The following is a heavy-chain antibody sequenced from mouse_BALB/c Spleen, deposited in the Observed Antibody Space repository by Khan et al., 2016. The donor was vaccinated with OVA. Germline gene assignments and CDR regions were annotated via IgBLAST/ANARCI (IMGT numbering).Heavy chain of an antibody. J-gene: IGHJ3*01. CDR1: GYTFTDFT. CDR2: ISTYYGDV. V-gene: IGHV1S137*01. Sequence: QVQLKQSGAELVRPGVSVKISCKGSGYTFTDFTMHWVKQSHAKSLEWIGVISTYYGDVTYNQKFKGKATMTVDKSSSTAYMELARLTSEDSDIDCGERGGGGNRFAYWGQGTLVTVSA. CDR3: ERGGGGNRFAY.